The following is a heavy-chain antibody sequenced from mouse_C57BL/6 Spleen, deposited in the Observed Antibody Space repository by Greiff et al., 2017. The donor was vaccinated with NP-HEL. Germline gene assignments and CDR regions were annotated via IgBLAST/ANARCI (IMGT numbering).Heavy chain of an antibody. CDR1: GYAFSSSW. Sequence: QVQLQQSGPELVKPGASVKISCKASGYAFSSSWMNWVKQRPGQGLEWIGRISPGDGDTNYNGKFKGKAPLTADKSSSPAYMQLSSLTSEDSAVYFGARSGYDYPYFDVWGTGTTVTVSS. CDR2: ISPGDGDT. D-gene: IGHD2-4*01. J-gene: IGHJ1*03. CDR3: ARSGYDYPYFDV. V-gene: IGHV1-82*01.